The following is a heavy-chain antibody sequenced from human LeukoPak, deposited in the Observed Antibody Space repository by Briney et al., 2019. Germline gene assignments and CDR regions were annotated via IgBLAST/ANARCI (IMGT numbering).Heavy chain of an antibody. D-gene: IGHD3-16*01. V-gene: IGHV1-69*02. CDR3: ARVRGIMITFGGAAAFDP. CDR2: IIPILGIA. J-gene: IGHJ5*02. CDR1: GGTFSSYT. Sequence: GSSVKVSCKASGGTFSSYTISWVRQAPGQGLEWMGRIIPILGIANYAQKFQGRVTITAGKSTSTAYMELSSLRSEDTAVYYCARVRGIMITFGGAAAFDPWGQGTLVTVSS.